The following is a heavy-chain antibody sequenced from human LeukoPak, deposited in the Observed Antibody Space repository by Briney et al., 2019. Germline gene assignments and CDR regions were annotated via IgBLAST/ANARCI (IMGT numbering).Heavy chain of an antibody. Sequence: ASVKVSCKASGYTFTSYGISWVRQAPGQGLEWMGWISAYNGNTNYAQKLQGRVTMTTDTSTSTAYMELSSLRSEDTAVYYCARGPTYYDFWSGYWDYYYYMDVWGKGTTVTVSS. V-gene: IGHV1-18*01. CDR1: GYTFTSYG. D-gene: IGHD3-3*01. CDR2: ISAYNGNT. CDR3: ARGPTYYDFWSGYWDYYYYMDV. J-gene: IGHJ6*03.